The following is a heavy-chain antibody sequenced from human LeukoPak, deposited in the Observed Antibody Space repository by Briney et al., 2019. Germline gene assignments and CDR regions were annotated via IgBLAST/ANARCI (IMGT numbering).Heavy chain of an antibody. CDR2: TIPIFGTA. D-gene: IGHD3-10*01. CDR1: GGTFSSYA. Sequence: SVKVSCKASGGTFSSYAISWVRQAPGQGLEWMGGTIPIFGTANYAQKFQGRVTITADKSTSTAYMELSSLRSEDTAVYYCARSLLWFETWFDPWGQGTLVTVSS. V-gene: IGHV1-69*06. CDR3: ARSLLWFETWFDP. J-gene: IGHJ5*02.